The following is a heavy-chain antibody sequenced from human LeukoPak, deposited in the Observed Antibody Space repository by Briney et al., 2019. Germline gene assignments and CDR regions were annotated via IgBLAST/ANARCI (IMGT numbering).Heavy chain of an antibody. CDR3: ARVGSAVTTFDY. V-gene: IGHV1-69*02. J-gene: IGHJ4*02. Sequence: ASVKVSCKASGGTFSSYTISWVRQAPGQGLEWMGRIIPILSIANYAQKFQGRVTITADKSTSTAYMELSSLRSEDTAVYYCARVGSAVTTFDYWGQGTLVTVSS. CDR2: IIPILSIA. CDR1: GGTFSSYT. D-gene: IGHD4-11*01.